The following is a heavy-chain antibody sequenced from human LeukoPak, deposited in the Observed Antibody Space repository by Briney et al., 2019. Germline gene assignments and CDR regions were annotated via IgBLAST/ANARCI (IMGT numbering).Heavy chain of an antibody. CDR3: ARYDFWSGYYQYYFDY. D-gene: IGHD3-3*01. Sequence: ASVKVSCKAAGYAFTGSYIHWVRQAPGQGLEWMGWINPNNGFTAYAQNFQGRVTMTRDMSISTAYMDLSRLTSDDTAVYYCARYDFWSGYYQYYFDYWGQGTLVTVSS. J-gene: IGHJ4*02. CDR2: INPNNGFT. CDR1: GYAFTGSY. V-gene: IGHV1-2*02.